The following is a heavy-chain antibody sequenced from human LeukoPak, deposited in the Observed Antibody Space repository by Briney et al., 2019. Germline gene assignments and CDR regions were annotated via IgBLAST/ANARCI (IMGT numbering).Heavy chain of an antibody. CDR2: IYYSGST. CDR1: GGSISSSSYY. CDR3: ARLAGTFYYYYYMDV. Sequence: SETLSLTCTVSGGSISSSSYYWGWIRQPPGKGLEWIGSIYYSGSTYYNPSLKSRVTISVDTSKNQFSLKLRSVTAADTAVYYCARLAGTFYYYYYMDVWGKGTTVTVSS. J-gene: IGHJ6*03. V-gene: IGHV4-39*01. D-gene: IGHD1-7*01.